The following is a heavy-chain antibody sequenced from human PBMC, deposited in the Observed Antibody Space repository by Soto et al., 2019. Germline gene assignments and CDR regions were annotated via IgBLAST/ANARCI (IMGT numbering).Heavy chain of an antibody. CDR2: ISSNGGST. J-gene: IGHJ4*02. Sequence: GGSLRLSCSASGFTFSSYAMHWVRQAPGKGLEYVSAISSNGGSTYYADSVKGRFTISRDNSKNTLYLQMSSVRAEDTAVYYCVPGGYYDFWSGYFNYWGQGTLVTVSS. CDR1: GFTFSSYA. V-gene: IGHV3-64D*06. D-gene: IGHD3-3*01. CDR3: VPGGYYDFWSGYFNY.